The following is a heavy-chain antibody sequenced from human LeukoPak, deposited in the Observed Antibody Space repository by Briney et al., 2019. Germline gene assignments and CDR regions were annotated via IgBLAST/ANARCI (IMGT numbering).Heavy chain of an antibody. J-gene: IGHJ4*02. CDR2: IYPSDSDT. CDR3: ARQDSNYHADY. CDR1: GYSFTRYW. Sequence: GESLKISCKGSGYSFTRYWIGWVRQMPGKGLEWMGIIYPSDSDTRYSPSFQGQVAISADKSISTAYLQWSSLKASDTAMYYCARQDSNYHADYWGQGTLVTVSS. D-gene: IGHD4-11*01. V-gene: IGHV5-51*01.